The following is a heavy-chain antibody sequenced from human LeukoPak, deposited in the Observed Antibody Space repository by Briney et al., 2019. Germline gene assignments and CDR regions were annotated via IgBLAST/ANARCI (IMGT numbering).Heavy chain of an antibody. Sequence: GGSLRLSCAASGFTVSSNYMSWVRQAPGKGLEWVSVIYSGGSTYYADSVKGRFTISRDNSKNTLYLQMNSLRAEDTAVYYCARSCYDSGSYCNWFDPWGQGTLVTVSS. CDR1: GFTVSSNY. V-gene: IGHV3-53*01. D-gene: IGHD3-10*01. CDR2: IYSGGST. J-gene: IGHJ5*02. CDR3: ARSCYDSGSYCNWFDP.